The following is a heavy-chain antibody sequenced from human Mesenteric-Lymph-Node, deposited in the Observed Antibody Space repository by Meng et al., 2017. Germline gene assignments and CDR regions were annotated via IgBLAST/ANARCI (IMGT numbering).Heavy chain of an antibody. CDR2: INHSGST. J-gene: IGHJ6*01. D-gene: IGHD2-21*02. Sequence: SETLSLTCAVYGGSLSGYFSSWIRQPPGKGLEWIGEINHSGSTNYNPSLKSRVTISVDTSKNQFSLKLSSVTAADTAVYYCARSYCGGDCSSGYYYYYGIDVWGQGTTVTGSS. CDR1: GGSLSGYF. V-gene: IGHV4-34*01. CDR3: ARSYCGGDCSSGYYYYYGIDV.